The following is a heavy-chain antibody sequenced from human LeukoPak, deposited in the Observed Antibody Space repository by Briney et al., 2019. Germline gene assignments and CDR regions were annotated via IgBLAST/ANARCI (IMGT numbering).Heavy chain of an antibody. J-gene: IGHJ3*02. CDR1: GFAASGFTFSTFG. D-gene: IGHD6-13*01. CDR2: IKQHGSEK. Sequence: PGGSLRLSCAASGFAASGFTFSTFGMHWVRQAPGKGLEWVANIKQHGSEKYYMDSVKGRFTISRDDAKNSLYLQMNSLRAEDTAVYYCARSSSSWYGNDAIDIWGQGTMVTVSS. CDR3: ARSSSSWYGNDAIDI. V-gene: IGHV3-7*01.